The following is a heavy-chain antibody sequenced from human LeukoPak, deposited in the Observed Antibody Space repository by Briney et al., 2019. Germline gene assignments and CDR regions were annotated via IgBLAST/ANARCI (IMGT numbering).Heavy chain of an antibody. Sequence: GGSLRLSCAASGFTVNNNYMSWVRQAPGKGLEWVSIIYSGGDTNYADSVKGRLTISRDNSKNTLYLQMNSLRAEDTAVYYCAKEAPEAIFGVVHSYYFDYWGQGTLVTVSS. CDR1: GFTVNNNY. V-gene: IGHV3-66*01. CDR3: AKEAPEAIFGVVHSYYFDY. CDR2: IYSGGDT. J-gene: IGHJ4*02. D-gene: IGHD3-3*01.